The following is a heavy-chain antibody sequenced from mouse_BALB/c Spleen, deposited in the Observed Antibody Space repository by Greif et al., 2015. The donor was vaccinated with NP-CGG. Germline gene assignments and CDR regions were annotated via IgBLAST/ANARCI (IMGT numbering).Heavy chain of an antibody. CDR1: GYTFTDYY. V-gene: IGHV1-84*02. CDR3: ARRTGTEAMDY. Sequence: QLQQSGPELVKPGASVKISCKASGYTFTDYYINWVKQKPGQGLEWIGWIYPGSGNTKYNEKFKGKATLTVDTSSSTVYMQLSSLTSEDTAVYFCARRTGTEAMDYWGQGTSVTVSS. D-gene: IGHD4-1*01. CDR2: IYPGSGNT. J-gene: IGHJ4*01.